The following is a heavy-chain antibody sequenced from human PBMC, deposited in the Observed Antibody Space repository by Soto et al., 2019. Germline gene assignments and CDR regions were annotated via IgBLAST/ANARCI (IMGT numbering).Heavy chain of an antibody. CDR1: GFTFSAYG. CDR2: ISYDGSNK. V-gene: IGHV3-30*18. J-gene: IGHJ4*02. D-gene: IGHD5-18*01. CDR3: AKGFSYSVIDY. Sequence: QVQLVESGGGVVQPGRSLRLSCAASGFTFSAYGMHWVRQAPGKGLEWVAVISYDGSNKYYADSVKGRFTISRDNCKNTLYLQMSSLRPEDTAVYYCAKGFSYSVIDYWGQGTLVTVSS.